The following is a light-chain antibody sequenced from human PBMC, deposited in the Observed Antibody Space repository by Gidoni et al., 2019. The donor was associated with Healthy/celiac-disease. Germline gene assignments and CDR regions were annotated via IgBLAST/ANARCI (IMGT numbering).Light chain of an antibody. J-gene: IGKJ3*01. CDR1: QSLLHSNGYNY. CDR3: MQALQTPT. Sequence: DIAMTQSPLFLPVTPGEPAPIACRSSQSLLHSNGYNYLDWYLQKPGQSPQLLIYLGSNRASGVPDRFSGSGSGTDFTLKISRVEAEDVGVYYCMQALQTPTFGPXTKVDIK. CDR2: LGS. V-gene: IGKV2-28*01.